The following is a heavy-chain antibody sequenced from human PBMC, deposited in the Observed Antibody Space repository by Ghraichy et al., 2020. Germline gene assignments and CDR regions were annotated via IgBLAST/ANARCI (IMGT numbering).Heavy chain of an antibody. CDR1: GYSFTSYW. D-gene: IGHD5-18*01. J-gene: IGHJ6*02. Sequence: GESLNISCKGSGYSFTSYWIGWVRQMPGKGLEWMGIIYPGDSDTRYSPSFQGQVTISADKSISTAYLQWSSLKASDTAMYYCARRLSSYGILYYGMDVWGQGTTVTVSS. CDR2: IYPGDSDT. V-gene: IGHV5-51*01. CDR3: ARRLSSYGILYYGMDV.